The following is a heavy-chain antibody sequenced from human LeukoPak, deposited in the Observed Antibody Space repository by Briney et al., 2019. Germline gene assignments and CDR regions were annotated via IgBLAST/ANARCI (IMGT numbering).Heavy chain of an antibody. V-gene: IGHV3-30*18. CDR3: AKQSLGYCSSTSCWNYFDY. CDR1: GFTLSSYG. Sequence: GRSLRLSCAASGFTLSSYGMHWVRQAPGKGLEWVAVISYDGSNKYYADSVKGRFTISRDNSKNTLYLQMNSLRAEDTAVYYCAKQSLGYCSSTSCWNYFDYWGQGTLVTVSS. J-gene: IGHJ4*02. D-gene: IGHD2-2*01. CDR2: ISYDGSNK.